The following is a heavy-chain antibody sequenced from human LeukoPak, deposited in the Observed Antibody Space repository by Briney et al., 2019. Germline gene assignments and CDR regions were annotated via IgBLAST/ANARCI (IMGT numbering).Heavy chain of an antibody. J-gene: IGHJ5*02. D-gene: IGHD3-16*01. CDR3: ARTVLRSLGEFSLRGWFDP. Sequence: PGGSLRLSCAASGFTFSSYSMNWVRHAPGKGLECVSSISSSSSYIYYADSLKGRFTISRDNAKNTLYLQMKSLRAEDTAVYYCARTVLRSLGEFSLRGWFDPWGQGTLVIVSS. CDR2: ISSSSSYI. V-gene: IGHV3-21*01. CDR1: GFTFSSYS.